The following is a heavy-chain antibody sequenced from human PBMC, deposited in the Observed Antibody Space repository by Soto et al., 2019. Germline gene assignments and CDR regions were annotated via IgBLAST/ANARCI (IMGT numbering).Heavy chain of an antibody. D-gene: IGHD2-2*01. CDR2: INPSGGST. CDR3: ARDPLLYCSSTSCHGPFDP. J-gene: IGHJ5*02. Sequence: ASVKVSCKASGYTFTSYYMHWVRQAPGQGLEWMGIINPSGGSTSYAQKFQGRVTMTRDTSTSTVYMELSSLRSEDTAVYYCARDPLLYCSSTSCHGPFDPWGQGTLVTVS. CDR1: GYTFTSYY. V-gene: IGHV1-46*01.